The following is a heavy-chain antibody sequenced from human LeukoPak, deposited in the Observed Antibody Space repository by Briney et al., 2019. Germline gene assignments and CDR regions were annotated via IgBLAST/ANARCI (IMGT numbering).Heavy chain of an antibody. CDR2: IKSKTDGGTT. CDR3: TTGWTVTTFDY. CDR1: GFTFSDSY. D-gene: IGHD4-17*01. J-gene: IGHJ4*02. V-gene: IGHV3-15*01. Sequence: GGSLRLSCAASGFTFSDSYMSWVRQAPGKGLEWVGRIKSKTDGGTTDYAAPVKGRFTISRDDSKNTLYLQMNSLKTEDTAVYYCTTGWTVTTFDYWGQGTLVTVSS.